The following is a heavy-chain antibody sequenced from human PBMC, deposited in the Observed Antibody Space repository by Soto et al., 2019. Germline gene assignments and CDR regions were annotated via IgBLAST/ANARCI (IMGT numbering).Heavy chain of an antibody. CDR2: IYYSGST. D-gene: IGHD3-3*01. V-gene: IGHV4-31*03. CDR3: ARDLILRVSHSDFWSGSRGVGWFDP. J-gene: IGHJ5*02. CDR1: GGSISSGGYY. Sequence: SETLSLTCTVSGGSISSGGYYWSWIRQHPGKGLEWIGYIYYSGSTYYNPSLKSRVTISVDTSKNQFSLKLSSVTAADTAVYYCARDLILRVSHSDFWSGSRGVGWFDPWGQGTLVTVSS.